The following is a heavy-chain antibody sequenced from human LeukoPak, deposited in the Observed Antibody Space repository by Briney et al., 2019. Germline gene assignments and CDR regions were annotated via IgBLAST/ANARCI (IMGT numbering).Heavy chain of an antibody. D-gene: IGHD3-22*01. CDR3: ARDAPVEYYYDSSGYFDY. CDR1: GGSISSGGYY. J-gene: IGHJ4*02. V-gene: IGHV4-31*03. CDR2: IYYSGST. Sequence: PSETLSLTCTVSGGSISSGGYYWSWIRQHPGKGLEWIGYIYYSGSTYYNPSLKSRVTISVDTSKNQFSLKLSSVTAADTAVYYCARDAPVEYYYDSSGYFDYWGQGTLVTVSS.